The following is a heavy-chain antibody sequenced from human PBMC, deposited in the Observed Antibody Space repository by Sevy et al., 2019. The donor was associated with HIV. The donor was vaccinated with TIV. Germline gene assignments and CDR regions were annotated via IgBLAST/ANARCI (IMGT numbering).Heavy chain of an antibody. D-gene: IGHD4-17*01. V-gene: IGHV4-59*08. J-gene: IGHJ4*02. CDR2: LYYSGIT. CDR1: GDSISSYY. Sequence: SETLSLTCSLSGDSISSYYSTWVRQPPGKGLEWIGYLYYSGITNYNPSLKSRVTISVDTSKNQFSLKLTSVTAADTAVYYCARGLAYYFDSCGQGTLVTVSS. CDR3: ARGLAYYFDS.